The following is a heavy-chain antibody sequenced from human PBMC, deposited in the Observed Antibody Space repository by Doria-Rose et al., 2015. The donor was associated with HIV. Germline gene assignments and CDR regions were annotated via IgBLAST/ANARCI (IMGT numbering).Heavy chain of an antibody. CDR2: IYWDGDG. CDR1: GSSLNTDTEA. CDR3: AYRFAADGTFGYYIEF. V-gene: IGHV2-5*02. D-gene: IGHD3-10*01. Sequence: QVTLKESGPSLVKPTQTLTLTCTFSGSSLNTDTEAVGWIRQPPGKALEWLALIYWDGDGRYSPSLKNRLTITKDTTKNQIVLTMTNMDPVDTATYYCAYRFAADGTFGYYIEFWGQGILVAVSS. J-gene: IGHJ4*02.